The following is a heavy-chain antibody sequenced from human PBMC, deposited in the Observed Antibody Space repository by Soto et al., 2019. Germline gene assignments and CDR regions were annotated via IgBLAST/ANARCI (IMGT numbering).Heavy chain of an antibody. CDR1: GFTFSSYG. CDR3: ARNNDILTGYPSDTNAPRLRYYYLYMDV. J-gene: IGHJ6*03. V-gene: IGHV3-33*01. D-gene: IGHD3-9*01. CDR2: IWYDGSNK. Sequence: GGSLRLSCAASGFTFSSYGMHWVRQAPGKGLEWVAVIWYDGSNKYYADSVKGRFTISRDNSKNTLYLQMNSLRAEDTAVYYCARNNDILTGYPSDTNAPRLRYYYLYMDVWGKGTTVTVSS.